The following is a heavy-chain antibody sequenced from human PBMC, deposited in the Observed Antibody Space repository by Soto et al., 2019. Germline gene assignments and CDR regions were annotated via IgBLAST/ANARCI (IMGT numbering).Heavy chain of an antibody. CDR3: ARDIRGYSRSFDF. CDR1: GGSVSSGSYY. D-gene: IGHD5-18*01. Sequence: SETLSLTCTVSGGSVSSGSYYWSWIRQPPGKGLEWIGYIYSSGSTKYNPSLKSRVTISLHTSSNQFSLNLTSVTAADTAVYYCARDIRGYSRSFDFWGQGPLVTVSS. V-gene: IGHV4-61*01. J-gene: IGHJ4*02. CDR2: IYSSGST.